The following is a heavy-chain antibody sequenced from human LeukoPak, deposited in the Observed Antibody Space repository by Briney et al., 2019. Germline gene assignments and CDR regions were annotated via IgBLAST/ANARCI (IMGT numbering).Heavy chain of an antibody. D-gene: IGHD3-16*02. J-gene: IGHJ3*02. CDR3: ARVHDYVWGSYRSWAFDI. Sequence: GGSLRLSCAASGFTFSSYWMSWVRQAPGKGLEWVANIKQDGSEKYYVDSVKGRFTISRDNAKNSLYLQMNSLRAEDTAVYYCARVHDYVWGSYRSWAFDIWGQGTMVTVSS. CDR2: IKQDGSEK. V-gene: IGHV3-7*01. CDR1: GFTFSSYW.